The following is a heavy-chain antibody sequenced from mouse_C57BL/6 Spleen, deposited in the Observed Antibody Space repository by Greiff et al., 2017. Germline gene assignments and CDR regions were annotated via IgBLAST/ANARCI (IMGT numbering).Heavy chain of an antibody. V-gene: IGHV1-63*01. CDR1: GYTFTNYW. CDR2: IYPGGGYT. D-gene: IGHD3-2*02. Sequence: VQLVESGAELVRPGTSVKMSCKASGYTFTNYWIGWAKQRPGHGLEWIGDIYPGGGYTNYNEKFKGKATLTADKSSSTAYMQFSSLTSEDSAIYYCARKEAAQAAWFAYWGQGTLVTVSA. CDR3: ARKEAAQAAWFAY. J-gene: IGHJ3*01.